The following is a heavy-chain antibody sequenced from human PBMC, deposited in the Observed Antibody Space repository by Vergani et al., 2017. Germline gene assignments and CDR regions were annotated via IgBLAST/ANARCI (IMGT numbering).Heavy chain of an antibody. Sequence: EVQLVQSGAEVKKPGESLKISCKGSGYSFTSYWIGWVRQMPGKGLEWMGIIYPGDSYTRYSPSFQGQVTITADKTISTAYLLWSSLKASDTAMYYGARRSSSWCFFDYWGQGTLVTVSS. CDR3: ARRSSSWCFFDY. CDR2: IYPGDSYT. D-gene: IGHD6-13*01. J-gene: IGHJ4*02. V-gene: IGHV5-51*01. CDR1: GYSFTSYW.